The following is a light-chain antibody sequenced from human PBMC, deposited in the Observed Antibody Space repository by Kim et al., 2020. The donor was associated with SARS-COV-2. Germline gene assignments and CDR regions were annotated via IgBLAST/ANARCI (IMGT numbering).Light chain of an antibody. J-gene: IGLJ3*02. CDR3: NSADSSGNHWV. Sequence: SSELTQDPAVSVALGQTVRITCQGDSLRSYYASWYQQKPGQAPVLVIYGKNNRPSGIPDRFSGSSSGNTASFTITGAQAEDEADYYCNSADSSGNHWVFG. V-gene: IGLV3-19*01. CDR1: SLRSYY. CDR2: GKN.